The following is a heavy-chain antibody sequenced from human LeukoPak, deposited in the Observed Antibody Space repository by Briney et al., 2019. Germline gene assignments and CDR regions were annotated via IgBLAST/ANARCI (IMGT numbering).Heavy chain of an antibody. D-gene: IGHD6-19*01. CDR2: ISGSGGST. CDR1: GFTFSSYG. V-gene: IGHV3-23*01. CDR3: AKGAVAGNQKPEGY. J-gene: IGHJ4*02. Sequence: GGSLRLSCAASGFTFSSYGMHWVRQAPGKGLEWVSAISGSGGSTYYADSVKGRFTISRDNSRNTLYLQMNSLRAEDTAVYYCAKGAVAGNQKPEGYWGQGTLVTVSS.